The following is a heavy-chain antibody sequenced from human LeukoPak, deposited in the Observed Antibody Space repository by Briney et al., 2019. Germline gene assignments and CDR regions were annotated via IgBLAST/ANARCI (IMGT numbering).Heavy chain of an antibody. CDR3: LRDIYTGTNWYMGQGWFDP. V-gene: IGHV3-74*01. J-gene: IGHJ5*02. Sequence: QPGGSLRLACAPSGISLSSHWTHCVRQAPRGGRVCVAHISRDGSSTTYADSVKGRFTISRDNAKNPLYLQMNSMRAEDTAVYYCLRDIYTGTNWYMGQGWFDPWGQGTLVTVSS. CDR1: GISLSSHW. D-gene: IGHD6-13*01. CDR2: ISRDGSST.